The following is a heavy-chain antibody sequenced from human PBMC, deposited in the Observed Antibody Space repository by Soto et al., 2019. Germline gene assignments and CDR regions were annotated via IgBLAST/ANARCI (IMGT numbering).Heavy chain of an antibody. V-gene: IGHV1-18*01. CDR2: ISAYNGNT. Sequence: GASVKVSCKASGYTFSSYYITWVRQAPGQGPEWMGWISAYNGNTNYAREFQGRVTMTTDTSTSTAYMELRSLRSDDTAVYYCARNYYDSSDRDYLDYWGQGTPVTVSS. D-gene: IGHD3-22*01. CDR1: GYTFSSYY. J-gene: IGHJ4*02. CDR3: ARNYYDSSDRDYLDY.